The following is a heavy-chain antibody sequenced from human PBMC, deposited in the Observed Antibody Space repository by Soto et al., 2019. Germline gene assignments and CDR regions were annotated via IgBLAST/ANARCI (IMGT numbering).Heavy chain of an antibody. CDR2: ISGSGGST. CDR1: GFTFSSYA. J-gene: IGHJ4*02. CDR3: ATLLLSYDFWSGSPTRTFFDY. D-gene: IGHD3-3*01. V-gene: IGHV3-23*01. Sequence: EVQLLESGGGLVQPGGSLRLSCAASGFTFSSYAMSWVRQAPGKGLEWVSAISGSGGSTYYADSVKGRFTISRDNSKNTLYLQMNSLRAEDTAVYYCATLLLSYDFWSGSPTRTFFDYWGQGTLVTVSS.